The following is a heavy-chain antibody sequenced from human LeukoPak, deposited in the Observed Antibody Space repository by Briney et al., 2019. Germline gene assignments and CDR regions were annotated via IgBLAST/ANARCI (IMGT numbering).Heavy chain of an antibody. J-gene: IGHJ5*02. CDR3: TTRLWFGEFADPNWFDP. CDR2: IKRKTDGGTT. D-gene: IGHD3-10*01. V-gene: IGHV3-15*01. Sequence: PGGSLRLSCAAPGLTLSSDSMKWVRQAPGKGVEWVGRIKRKTDGGTTHYAAPVQGTFTISRADSKNTLYLQMNSLKTEDTAVYYCTTRLWFGEFADPNWFDPWGQGTLVTVSS. CDR1: GLTLSSDS.